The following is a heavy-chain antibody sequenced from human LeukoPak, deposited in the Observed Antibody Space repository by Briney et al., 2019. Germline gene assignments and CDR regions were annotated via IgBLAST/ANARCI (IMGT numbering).Heavy chain of an antibody. Sequence: GGSLRLSCAASGFTFSTYSMNWVRQAPGKGLEWVSSITSSSDTYYTDSLKGRFTISRDNAKNSLYLHMNSLRPEDTAVYYCTRAPGDLWSWYDYWGQGTLVTVSS. J-gene: IGHJ4*02. CDR3: TRAPGDLWSWYDY. CDR2: ITSSSDT. V-gene: IGHV3-21*01. CDR1: GFTFSTYS. D-gene: IGHD3-10*01.